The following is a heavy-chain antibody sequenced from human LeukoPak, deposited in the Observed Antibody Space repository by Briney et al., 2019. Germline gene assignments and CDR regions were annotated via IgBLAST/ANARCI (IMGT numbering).Heavy chain of an antibody. CDR2: IKSKSDGGTT. CDR3: TTGPLWFGELLLDY. J-gene: IGHJ4*02. CDR1: GITVSNAY. Sequence: PGGSLRLSCAVSGITVSNAYLSWVRQAPGKGLEWVGRIKSKSDGGTTDYAALVKGRFTISRDESKNTLYLQMNSLKTEDTAVYYCTTGPLWFGELLLDYWGQGTLVTVSS. D-gene: IGHD3-10*01. V-gene: IGHV3-15*01.